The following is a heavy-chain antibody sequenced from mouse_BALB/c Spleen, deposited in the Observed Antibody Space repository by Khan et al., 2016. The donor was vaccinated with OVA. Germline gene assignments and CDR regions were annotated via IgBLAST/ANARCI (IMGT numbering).Heavy chain of an antibody. Sequence: VQLQESGPELVRPGVSVKISCKGSGYTFTDYSMHWVKQRHAKSLEWLGVISTDSVNTNYNQKFKGQATLTVDKSSSTAYMELAKMTSEDSATYYFEISYYLDYWGQGTTVTVSS. CDR2: ISTDSVNT. V-gene: IGHV1S137*01. CDR1: GYTFTDYS. CDR3: EISYYLDY. J-gene: IGHJ2*01.